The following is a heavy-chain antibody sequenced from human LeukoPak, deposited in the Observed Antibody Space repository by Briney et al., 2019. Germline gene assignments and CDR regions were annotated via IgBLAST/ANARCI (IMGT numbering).Heavy chain of an antibody. V-gene: IGHV3-7*01. Sequence: GESLRLSCAASGSTFSSYAMSWVRQAPGKGLEWVANIKPDGSETYYVDSVKGRFTVTRDNAQSSLHLHMDSLRGEDTAVYYCLAGGGYWGQGTLVTVS. J-gene: IGHJ4*02. CDR3: LAGGGY. D-gene: IGHD3-10*01. CDR2: IKPDGSET. CDR1: GSTFSSYA.